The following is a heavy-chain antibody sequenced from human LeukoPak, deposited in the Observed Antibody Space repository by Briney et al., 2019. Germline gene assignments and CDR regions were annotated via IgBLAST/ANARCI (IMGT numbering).Heavy chain of an antibody. V-gene: IGHV1-46*01. CDR3: ARVRYYDNGGYSHFDY. Sequence: GASVKVSCKASGYTFTSYYLNWVRQAPGQGLEWMGIINPNGGSTSNAQKFQGRVTMTRDTSTSTVYMELSRLRSEDTAVYYCARVRYYDNGGYSHFDYWGQGTLVTVSS. D-gene: IGHD3-22*01. CDR1: GYTFTSYY. CDR2: INPNGGST. J-gene: IGHJ4*02.